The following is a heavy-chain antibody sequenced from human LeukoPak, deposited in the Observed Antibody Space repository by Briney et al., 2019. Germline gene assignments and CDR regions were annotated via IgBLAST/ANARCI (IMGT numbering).Heavy chain of an antibody. V-gene: IGHV4-59*01. Sequence: SETLSLTCTVSGGSISSYYWSWIRQPPGKGLEWIGYIYYSGSTNYNPSLKSRVTISVDTSKNQFSLKLSSVTAADTAVYYCARAQSGRGAFDIWGQGTMVTVSS. J-gene: IGHJ3*02. CDR3: ARAQSGRGAFDI. CDR2: IYYSGST. D-gene: IGHD1-26*01. CDR1: GGSISSYY.